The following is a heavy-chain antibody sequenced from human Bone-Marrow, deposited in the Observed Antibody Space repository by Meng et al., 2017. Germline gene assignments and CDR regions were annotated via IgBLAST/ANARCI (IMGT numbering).Heavy chain of an antibody. CDR2: IKQDGSEK. V-gene: IGHV3-7*03. Sequence: GESLKISCAASGFTFSSYWMSWVRQAPGKGLEWVANIKQDGSEKYYVDSVKGRFTISRDNAKNSLYLQMNSLRAEDMALYYCAKSSSGGIAAAGGATGFDYWGQGTLVTVPQ. CDR3: AKSSSGGIAAAGGATGFDY. J-gene: IGHJ4*02. D-gene: IGHD6-13*01. CDR1: GFTFSSYW.